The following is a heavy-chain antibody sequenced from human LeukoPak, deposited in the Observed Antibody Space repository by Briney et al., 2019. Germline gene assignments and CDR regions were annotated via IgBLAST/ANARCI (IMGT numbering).Heavy chain of an antibody. D-gene: IGHD6-19*01. CDR1: GFTFSTYA. Sequence: GGSLRLACAASGFTFSTYAMHWVRQAPGKGLEWVAAISYDGSNKNYADSVKSRFTISRDNSKNTLYLQMNSLRAEDTAVYYCARGVRIAVAGYIDYWGQGTLVTVSS. CDR3: ARGVRIAVAGYIDY. J-gene: IGHJ4*02. V-gene: IGHV3-30*04. CDR2: ISYDGSNK.